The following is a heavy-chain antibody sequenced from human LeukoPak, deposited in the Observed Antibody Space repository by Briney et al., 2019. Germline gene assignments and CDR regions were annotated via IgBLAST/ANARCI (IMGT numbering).Heavy chain of an antibody. D-gene: IGHD6-13*01. CDR2: IYHSGST. CDR1: GGSISSGGYY. J-gene: IGHJ3*02. Sequence: SETLSLTCTVSGGSISSGGYYWSWIRQPPGKGLEWIGYIYHSGSTYYNPSLKSRVTISVDRSKNQFSLKLSSVTAADTAVYYCARGISSSWSGAFDIWGQGTMVTVSS. CDR3: ARGISSSWSGAFDI. V-gene: IGHV4-30-2*01.